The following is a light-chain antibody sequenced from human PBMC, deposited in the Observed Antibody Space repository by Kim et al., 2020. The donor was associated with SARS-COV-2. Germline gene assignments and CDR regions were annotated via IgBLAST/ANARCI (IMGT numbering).Light chain of an antibody. CDR3: QSYDIGLSGSM. CDR2: GDN. V-gene: IGLV1-40*01. J-gene: IGLJ3*02. CDR1: NSNVGADYG. Sequence: RVSISCTGNNSNVGADYGVHWYQQVPGAAPKLLIYGDNNRPSGVPDRFSGSRSGTSASLAITGLQAEDEADYFCQSYDIGLSGSMFGGGTKLTVL.